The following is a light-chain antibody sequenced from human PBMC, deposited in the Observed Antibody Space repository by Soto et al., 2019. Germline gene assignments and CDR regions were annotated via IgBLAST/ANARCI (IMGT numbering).Light chain of an antibody. V-gene: IGKV1-5*03. J-gene: IGKJ5*01. Sequence: IQMTQSPSTLSASVGDRFTITCGASQTISSWLAWYQQKPGKAPKLLIYKVSTLKSGVPSRFSGSGSGTEFTLTISSLQSEDFAVYYCQQHNNWPPITFGQGTRLEIK. CDR1: QTISSW. CDR2: KVS. CDR3: QQHNNWPPIT.